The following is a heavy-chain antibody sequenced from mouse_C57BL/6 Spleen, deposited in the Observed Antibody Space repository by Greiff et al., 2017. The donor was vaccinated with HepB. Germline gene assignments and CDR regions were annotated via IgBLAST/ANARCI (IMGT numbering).Heavy chain of an antibody. V-gene: IGHV1-64*01. CDR2: IHPNSGST. CDR3: ARFRGLDYFDY. J-gene: IGHJ2*01. CDR1: GYTFTSYW. Sequence: QVQLQQPGAELVKPGASVKLSCKASGYTFTSYWMHWVKQRPGQGLEWIGMIHPNSGSTNYNEKFKSKATLTVDKSSSTAYMQLSSLTSEDSAVYYCARFRGLDYFDYWGQGTTLTVSS. D-gene: IGHD3-1*01.